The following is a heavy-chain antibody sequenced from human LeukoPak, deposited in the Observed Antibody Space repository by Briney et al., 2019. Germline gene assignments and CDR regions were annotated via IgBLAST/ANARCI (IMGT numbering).Heavy chain of an antibody. D-gene: IGHD3-22*01. CDR3: AREYYYDSSGYSVDYYYYGMDV. V-gene: IGHV1-2*02. CDR2: INPNSGGT. CDR1: GYTFTDYF. J-gene: IGHJ6*02. Sequence: ASVKVSCKTSGYTFTDYFVHWVRQAPGQGLEWMGWINPNSGGTEYAQKFLGRVAMTRDTSISTAYMELSRLRSDDTAVYFCAREYYYDSSGYSVDYYYYGMDVWGQGTTVTVSS.